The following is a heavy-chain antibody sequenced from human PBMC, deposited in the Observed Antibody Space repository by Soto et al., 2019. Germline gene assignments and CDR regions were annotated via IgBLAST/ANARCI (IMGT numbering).Heavy chain of an antibody. Sequence: ASVKVSCKASGYTFTSYGISWVRQAPGQGLEWMGWISAYNGNTNYAQKLQGRVTMTTDTSTSTAYMELRSLRSDDTAVYYCATVKGDRTGYSSGWYVYWGQGTLVTVSS. CDR3: ATVKGDRTGYSSGWYVY. CDR1: GYTFTSYG. D-gene: IGHD6-19*01. CDR2: ISAYNGNT. J-gene: IGHJ4*02. V-gene: IGHV1-18*01.